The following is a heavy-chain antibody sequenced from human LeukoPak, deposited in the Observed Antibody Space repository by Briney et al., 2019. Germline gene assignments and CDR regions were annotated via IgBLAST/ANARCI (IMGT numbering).Heavy chain of an antibody. CDR3: ARDDGFWSGYSDY. CDR1: GFIFSSHA. CDR2: ISYDGNNK. D-gene: IGHD3-3*01. Sequence: PGGSLRLSCAASGFIFSSHAMHWVRQAPGKGLEWVAVISYDGNNKYYADSVKGRFIISRDNSKNTLFLQMNSLRAEDTAFYYCARDDGFWSGYSDYWGQGTLVAVSS. J-gene: IGHJ4*02. V-gene: IGHV3-30-3*01.